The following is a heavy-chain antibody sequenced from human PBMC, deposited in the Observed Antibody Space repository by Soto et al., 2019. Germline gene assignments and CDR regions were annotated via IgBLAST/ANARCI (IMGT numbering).Heavy chain of an antibody. CDR2: IIPIFGTA. CDR1: GGTFSSYA. CDR3: ARDQAVVTATPYYYYGMDV. J-gene: IGHJ6*02. D-gene: IGHD2-21*02. Sequence: QVQLVQSGAEVKKPGSSVKVSCKASGGTFSSYAISWVRQAPGQGLEWMGGIIPIFGTANYAQKFQGRVTITADESTSTAYMELSSLRSEDTAVYYCARDQAVVTATPYYYYGMDVWGQGTTVTVSS. V-gene: IGHV1-69*12.